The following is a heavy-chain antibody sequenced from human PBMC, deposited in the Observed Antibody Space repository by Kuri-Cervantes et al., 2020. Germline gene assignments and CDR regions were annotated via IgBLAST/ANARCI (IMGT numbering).Heavy chain of an antibody. CDR2: IYNTGRT. Sequence: LYCTVSGGSNRTTIDYWAWIRQPPGKGLEWIGAIYNTGRTYYKPSLKSRVTISIDTSKNLFSLRLNSLTAAVTAVYYCARSDSRGWYFDYWGPGNLVTVSS. V-gene: IGHV4-39*07. D-gene: IGHD6-25*01. J-gene: IGHJ4*02. CDR3: ARSDSRGWYFDY. CDR1: GGSNRTTIDY.